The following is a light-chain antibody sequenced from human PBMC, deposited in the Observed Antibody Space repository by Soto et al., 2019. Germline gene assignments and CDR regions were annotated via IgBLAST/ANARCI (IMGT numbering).Light chain of an antibody. J-gene: IGKJ1*01. CDR3: KQYGSSGT. Sequence: AMARSPSTVSVSPVEIATLSCSASQTVNHKVACYQQNPGHAHRLLIYSVSTRAPDLPASLSGSGSATDFTLTISRMEPEDFAVYYCKQYGSSGTFGQGTKVDIK. V-gene: IGKV3-15*01. CDR1: QTVNHK. CDR2: SVS.